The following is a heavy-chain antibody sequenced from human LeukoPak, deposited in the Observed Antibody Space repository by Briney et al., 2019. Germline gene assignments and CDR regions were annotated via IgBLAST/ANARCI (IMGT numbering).Heavy chain of an antibody. D-gene: IGHD2-2*02. CDR1: GYTFTIYY. J-gene: IGHJ4*02. V-gene: IGHV1-2*02. Sequence: ASVNVSCKASGYTFTIYYMHWVRQAPGQGLEWMGWINPNSGATSYAQRFQGRVTMTRDTSISTAYMELSALTSDDTAVYYCARNPPYCTSTSCYNDYWGQGTLVTVSS. CDR2: INPNSGAT. CDR3: ARNPPYCTSTSCYNDY.